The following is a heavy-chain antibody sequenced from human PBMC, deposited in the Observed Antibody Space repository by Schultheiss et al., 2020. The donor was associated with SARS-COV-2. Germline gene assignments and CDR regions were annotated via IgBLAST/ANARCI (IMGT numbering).Heavy chain of an antibody. CDR2: INHSGST. D-gene: IGHD4-11*01. CDR1: GGSFSGYY. V-gene: IGHV4-34*01. CDR3: ARRVTTYVLNWYFDL. Sequence: SETLSLTCAVYGGSFSGYYWSWIRQPPGKGLEWIGEINHSGSTNYNPSLKSRVTISVDTSKNQFSQKLSSVTAADTAVYYCARRVTTYVLNWYFDLWGRGTLVTVAS. J-gene: IGHJ2*01.